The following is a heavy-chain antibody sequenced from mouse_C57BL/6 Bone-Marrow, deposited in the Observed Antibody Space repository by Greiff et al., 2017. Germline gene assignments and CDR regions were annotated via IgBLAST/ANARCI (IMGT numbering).Heavy chain of an antibody. CDR1: GYTFTSYG. J-gene: IGHJ3*01. CDR2: IYPRSGNT. Sequence: VQLQQSGAELARPGASVKLSCKASGYTFTSYGISWVKQRTGQGLEWIGEIYPRSGNTYYNEKFKGKATLTADKSSSTAYMELRSLTSEASAVYFCARKGDYYYGSSYAYWGQGTLVTVSA. CDR3: ARKGDYYYGSSYAY. D-gene: IGHD1-1*01. V-gene: IGHV1-81*01.